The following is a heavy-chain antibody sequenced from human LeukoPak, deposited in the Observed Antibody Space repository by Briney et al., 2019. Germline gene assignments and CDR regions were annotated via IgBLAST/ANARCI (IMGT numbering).Heavy chain of an antibody. CDR2: ISFSGNSI. D-gene: IGHD4-17*01. V-gene: IGHV3-48*03. Sequence: GGSLRLSCEASGIIFSSYEMNWVRQAPGKGLEWLAFISFSGNSIYYADSVKGRFTISRDNAKSSLYLQMSSLRAEDTAVYYCAGDNIENGDLDYSDSWGQGTLVTVSS. CDR3: AGDNIENGDLDYSDS. CDR1: GIIFSSYE. J-gene: IGHJ4*02.